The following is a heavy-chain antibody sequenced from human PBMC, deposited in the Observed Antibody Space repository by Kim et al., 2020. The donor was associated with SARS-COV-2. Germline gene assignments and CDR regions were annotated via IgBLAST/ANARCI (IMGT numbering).Heavy chain of an antibody. CDR1: GYTFTSYD. J-gene: IGHJ3*01. CDR2: MNPNSGNT. CDR3: ATPTLIITIFGVVITSYAFGR. Sequence: ASVKVSCKASGYTFTSYDINWVRQAPGQGLEWMGWMNPNSGNTGYAQKFQGRVTMTRNTSISTAYMELSSLRSEDTAVYYCATPTLIITIFGVVITSYAFGRWGQRTQGTGSS. V-gene: IGHV1-8*01. D-gene: IGHD3-3*01.